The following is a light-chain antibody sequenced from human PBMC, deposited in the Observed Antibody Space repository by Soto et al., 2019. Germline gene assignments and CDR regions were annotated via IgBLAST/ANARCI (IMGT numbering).Light chain of an antibody. V-gene: IGKV1-5*01. CDR1: QSISSW. CDR3: EQYNDYTWT. CDR2: DAS. J-gene: IGKJ1*01. Sequence: DIPMTQSPSTLSASVGDRVTITCRASQSISSWLAWYLQKPGKAPNLLIYDASTLESGVPSRFSGSGSGTEFTLTISSLQPDDFATYYCEQYNDYTWTFGQGTKVEIK.